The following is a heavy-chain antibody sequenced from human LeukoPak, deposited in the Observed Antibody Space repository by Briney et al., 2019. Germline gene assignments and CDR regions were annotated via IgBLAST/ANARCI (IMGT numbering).Heavy chain of an antibody. J-gene: IGHJ4*02. Sequence: SETLSLTCTVSGGSISSYYWSWIRQPPGKGLEWIAYISDIGSINYNPSLKSRVTISLDTSKNQFSLMLSSVTAADTAVYYCAGHHPRNTVDFWGQGTLVTVSS. CDR1: GGSISSYY. V-gene: IGHV4-59*08. D-gene: IGHD2/OR15-2a*01. CDR2: ISDIGSI. CDR3: AGHHPRNTVDF.